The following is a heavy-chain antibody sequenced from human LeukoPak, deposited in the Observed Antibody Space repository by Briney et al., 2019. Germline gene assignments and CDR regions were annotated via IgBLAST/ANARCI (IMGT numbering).Heavy chain of an antibody. J-gene: IGHJ6*02. D-gene: IGHD2-2*02. CDR3: ARVVCCSSTSCYTSCRPKYYYYYGMDV. CDR2: ISYDGSNK. V-gene: IGHV3-30-3*01. CDR1: GFTFSSYA. Sequence: GGSLRLSCAASGFTFSSYAMHWVRQAPGKGLEWVAVISYDGSNKYYADSVKGRFTISSDNSKNTLYLQMNSLRAEDTAVYYCARVVCCSSTSCYTSCRPKYYYYYGMDVWGQGTTVTVPS.